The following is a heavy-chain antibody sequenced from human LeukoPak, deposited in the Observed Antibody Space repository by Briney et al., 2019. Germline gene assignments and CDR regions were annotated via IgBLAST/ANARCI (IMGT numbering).Heavy chain of an antibody. J-gene: IGHJ4*02. V-gene: IGHV3-23*01. CDR3: KIDYGDYLDY. D-gene: IGHD4-17*01. Sequence: PGGSLRLSCAASGFTFSSYAMSWVRQAPGKGLEWVSAISGSGGSTYYADSVKGRFTISRDNAKNSLFLQMNSLRVEDTAVYSCKIDYGDYLDYWGQGTLVTVSS. CDR1: GFTFSSYA. CDR2: ISGSGGST.